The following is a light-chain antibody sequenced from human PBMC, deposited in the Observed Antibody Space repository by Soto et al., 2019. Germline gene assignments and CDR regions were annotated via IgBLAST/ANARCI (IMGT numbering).Light chain of an antibody. Sequence: EIVLTQSPATLSLSPGERATLSCRASQSVSSYLAWYQQKPGQAPRLLIYDASNRATGIPARFSGSGSGTDFTLTISSLEPEDFPVYYCQQRNNWPPMYTFGQGTKLEIK. CDR1: QSVSSY. CDR2: DAS. J-gene: IGKJ2*01. V-gene: IGKV3-11*01. CDR3: QQRNNWPPMYT.